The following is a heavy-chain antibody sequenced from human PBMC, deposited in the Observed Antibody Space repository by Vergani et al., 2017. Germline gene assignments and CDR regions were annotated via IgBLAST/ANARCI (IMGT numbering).Heavy chain of an antibody. Sequence: QVQLVESGGGVVQPGRSLRLSCAASGFTFSSYAMHWVRQAPGKGLEWVAVISYDGSNKYYADSVKGRFTISRDNSKNTLYMQMNSLRAEDTAVYYCARGASGDYVSSFDYWGQGTLATVSS. J-gene: IGHJ4*02. CDR3: ARGASGDYVSSFDY. CDR2: ISYDGSNK. D-gene: IGHD4-17*01. CDR1: GFTFSSYA. V-gene: IGHV3-30-3*01.